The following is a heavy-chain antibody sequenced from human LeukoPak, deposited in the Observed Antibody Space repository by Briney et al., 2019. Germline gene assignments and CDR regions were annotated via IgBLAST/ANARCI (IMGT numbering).Heavy chain of an antibody. V-gene: IGHV7-4-1*02. J-gene: IGHJ6*03. CDR1: GYTFTSYA. D-gene: IGHD3-10*01. Sequence: ASVKVSCKASGYTFTSYAMNWVRQAPGQGLEWMGWINTNTGNPTYAQGFTGRFVFSLDTSVSTAYLQISSLKAEDTAVYYCARDRMTMVFHYYYYMDVWGKGTTVTVSS. CDR3: ARDRMTMVFHYYYYMDV. CDR2: INTNTGNP.